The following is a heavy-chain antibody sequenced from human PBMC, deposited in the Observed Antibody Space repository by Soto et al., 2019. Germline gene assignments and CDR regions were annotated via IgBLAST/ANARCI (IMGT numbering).Heavy chain of an antibody. CDR3: ARDPLETVATPFDY. Sequence: PGGSLRLSCAASGFTFSDYYMSWIRQAPGKGLEWISYISSRGSTIYYADSVKGRFTISRDNAKNSLYLQMNSLRAEDTAVYYYARDPLETVATPFDYWGQGTLVTVSS. CDR1: GFTFSDYY. J-gene: IGHJ4*02. CDR2: ISSRGSTI. V-gene: IGHV3-11*01. D-gene: IGHD5-12*01.